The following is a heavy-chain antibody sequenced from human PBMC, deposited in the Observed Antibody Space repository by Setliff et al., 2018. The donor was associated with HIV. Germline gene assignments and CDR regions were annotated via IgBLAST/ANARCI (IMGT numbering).Heavy chain of an antibody. CDR2: IYSGGNT. CDR1: GFILSDYY. CDR3: AREEVRSSFPYCGMDV. J-gene: IGHJ6*02. Sequence: PGGSLRLSCAASGFILSDYYVDWVRQAPGKGLEWVSVIYSGGNTYYADSVKGRFTISRDTAKNTVYLQMNSLRAEDTAVYYCAREEVRSSFPYCGMDVWGQGTTVTVSS. V-gene: IGHV3-53*05. D-gene: IGHD3-3*01.